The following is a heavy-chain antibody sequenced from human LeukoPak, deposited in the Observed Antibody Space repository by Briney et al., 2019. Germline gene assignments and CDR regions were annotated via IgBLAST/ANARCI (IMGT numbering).Heavy chain of an antibody. CDR3: ARGGHYYYDSSGYYYLPYFDY. D-gene: IGHD3-22*01. Sequence: SETLSLTCTVSGGSVSSADYYWSWIRHPPGKTLEWIGYIYHTGSNNYKYSLKSRVTISVDTSQNQFSLKLSSVTAADTAVYYCARGGHYYYDSSGYYYLPYFDYWGQGTLVTVSS. CDR1: GGSVSSADYY. CDR2: IYHTGSN. J-gene: IGHJ4*02. V-gene: IGHV4-61*08.